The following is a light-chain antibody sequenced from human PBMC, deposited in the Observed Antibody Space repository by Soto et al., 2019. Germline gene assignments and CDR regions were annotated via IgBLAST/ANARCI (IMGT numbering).Light chain of an antibody. CDR1: SSNIGAGYD. J-gene: IGLJ2*01. CDR3: QSYDNRLSGGVV. V-gene: IGLV1-40*01. CDR2: GNN. Sequence: QSVLTQPPSMSGAPGQRVTISCTGSSSNIGAGYDVHWYQHLPGTAPKLLLFGNNNRPSGVPDRFSGSKSGTSASLAITGLQAEDEADYYCQSYDNRLSGGVVLGGGTKLTVL.